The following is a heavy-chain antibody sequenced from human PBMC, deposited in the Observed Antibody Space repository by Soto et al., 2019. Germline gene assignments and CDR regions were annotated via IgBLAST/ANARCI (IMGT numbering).Heavy chain of an antibody. CDR2: ISGSGGST. V-gene: IGHV3-23*01. Sequence: GGSLRLSCAASGFTFSSDAMSWVRQAPGKGLEWVSAISGSGGSTYYADSVKGRFTISRDNSKNTLYLQMNSLRAEDTAVYYCAKEAAGLEWLPVHPYYYYYGMDFWGQGTTVTVSS. J-gene: IGHJ6*02. CDR1: GFTFSSDA. D-gene: IGHD3-3*01. CDR3: AKEAAGLEWLPVHPYYYYYGMDF.